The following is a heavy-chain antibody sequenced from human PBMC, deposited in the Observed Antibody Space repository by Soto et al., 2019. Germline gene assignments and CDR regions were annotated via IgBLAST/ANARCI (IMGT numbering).Heavy chain of an antibody. CDR1: GFTFSSYG. J-gene: IGHJ6*02. CDR2: IWYDGSNK. CDR3: AREAYYDFWSGSILSGYYYYYGMDV. D-gene: IGHD3-3*01. V-gene: IGHV3-33*01. Sequence: GGSLRLSCAASGFTFSSYGMHWVRQAPGKGLEWVAVIWYDGSNKYYADSVKGRFTISRDNSKNTLYLQMNSVRAEDTAVYYCAREAYYDFWSGSILSGYYYYYGMDVWGQGTTVTVSS.